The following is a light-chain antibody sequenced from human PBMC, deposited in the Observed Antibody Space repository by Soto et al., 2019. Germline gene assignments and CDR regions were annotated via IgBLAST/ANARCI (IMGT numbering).Light chain of an antibody. CDR1: QVISSY. V-gene: IGKV1-8*01. Sequence: AIRMTQSPSSLSASTGDRVTITCRASQVISSYLAWYQQKPGKAPKLLIYAASTLQSGVPSRFSGSGSGTDFTLTISCLQSEDFATYYCQQYYSYPSYTFGQGTKLEIK. CDR2: AAS. CDR3: QQYYSYPSYT. J-gene: IGKJ2*01.